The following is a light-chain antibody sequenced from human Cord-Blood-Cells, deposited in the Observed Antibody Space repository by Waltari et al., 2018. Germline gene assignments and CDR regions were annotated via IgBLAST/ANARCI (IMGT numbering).Light chain of an antibody. V-gene: IGKV1-39*01. CDR2: DAS. J-gene: IGKJ1*01. CDR1: QDISNY. Sequence: DIQMTQSPSSLSASVGDRVTITCQASQDISNYLNWYQQKPGKAPKLLIYDASNLESGVPSRFSGSGSGTDFTLTISSLQPEDFATYYCQQNYSTPRTFGPGTKVEIK. CDR3: QQNYSTPRT.